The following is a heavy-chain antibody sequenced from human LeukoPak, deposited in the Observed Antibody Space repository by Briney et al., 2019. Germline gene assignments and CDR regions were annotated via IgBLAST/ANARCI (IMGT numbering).Heavy chain of an antibody. V-gene: IGHV1-46*01. CDR3: AREWRDGYNSTRGGLPLFDY. CDR2: INPSGGST. CDR1: GYTFTSYY. J-gene: IGHJ4*02. D-gene: IGHD5-24*01. Sequence: ASVKVSCKASGYTFTSYYMHWVRQAPGQGLEWMGIINPSGGSTSYAQKFQGRVTMTRDTSTSTVYMELSSLRSEDTAVYYCAREWRDGYNSTRGGLPLFDYWGQGTLVTVSS.